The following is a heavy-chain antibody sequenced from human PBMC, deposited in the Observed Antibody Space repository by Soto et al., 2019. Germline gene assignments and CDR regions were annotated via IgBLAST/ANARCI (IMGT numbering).Heavy chain of an antibody. CDR1: GGSISSSSYY. J-gene: IGHJ4*02. V-gene: IGHV4-39*01. CDR2: IYYSGST. CDR3: ARRGYSSDRGTPFDY. D-gene: IGHD6-19*01. Sequence: SETLSLTCTVSGGSISSSSYYWGWIRQPPGKGLEWIGSIYYSGSTYYNPSLKSRVTISVDTSKNQFSLKLSSVTAADTAVYYCARRGYSSDRGTPFDYWGQGTLVTVSS.